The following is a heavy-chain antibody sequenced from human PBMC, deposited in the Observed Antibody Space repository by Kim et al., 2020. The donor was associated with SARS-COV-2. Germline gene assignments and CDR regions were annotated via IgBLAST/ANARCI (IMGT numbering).Heavy chain of an antibody. CDR1: GFSFSSYA. J-gene: IGHJ4*02. Sequence: GGSLRLSCEASGFSFSSYAMHWVRQAPGKGLEWVAVKSFEGNQYLADSVKGRFTISRDNSKNTLHLQMSSLRSEDTAVYYCARSRRYTYADFDSWGQGTLVTVSS. CDR2: KSFEGNQ. CDR3: ARSRRYTYADFDS. D-gene: IGHD5-18*01. V-gene: IGHV3-30*04.